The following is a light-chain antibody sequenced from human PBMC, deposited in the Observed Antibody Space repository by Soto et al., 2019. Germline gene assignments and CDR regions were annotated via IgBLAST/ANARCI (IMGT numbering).Light chain of an antibody. CDR2: AAS. J-gene: IGKJ2*01. CDR3: QQYYSYART. V-gene: IGKV1-8*01. CDR1: QGISSY. Sequence: AIRMTQSPSSFSASTGDRVTITCRASQGISSYLAWYQQKPGKAPKLLIYAASTLQSGVPSRFSGSGSGTDFTLTISCLQSEDFATYYCQQYYSYARTFGQGTKLEIK.